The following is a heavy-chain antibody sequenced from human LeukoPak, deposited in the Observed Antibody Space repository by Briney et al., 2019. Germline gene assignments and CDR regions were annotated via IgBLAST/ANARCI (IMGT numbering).Heavy chain of an antibody. V-gene: IGHV3-74*01. D-gene: IGHD3-10*01. CDR1: GFTFSSYW. CDR2: INSDGSST. Sequence: PGGSLRLSCAASGFTFSSYWMHWVRQAPGKGLVWVSRINSDGSSTSYADSVKGRFTISRDNAKNTLYLQMNSLRAEDTAVYYCARAITMVRGEPYYYMEVWGKGTTVTVSS. CDR3: ARAITMVRGEPYYYMEV. J-gene: IGHJ6*03.